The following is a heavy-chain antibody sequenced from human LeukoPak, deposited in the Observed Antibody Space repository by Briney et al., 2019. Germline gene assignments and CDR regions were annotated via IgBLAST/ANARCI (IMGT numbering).Heavy chain of an antibody. J-gene: IGHJ3*02. V-gene: IGHV4-61*02. CDR1: GGSVSSDSYC. CDR2: IQTSRSP. D-gene: IGHD2-2*02. CDR3: ARYCTGASCYIAAFEI. Sequence: PSETLSLTCTVSGGSVSSDSYCWSWIRQPAGKGLEWIRRIQTSRSPSYNPSLKSRVTISVDTSKNQFSLKLSSVTAADTALYYCARYCTGASCYIAAFEIWGQGTMVTVSS.